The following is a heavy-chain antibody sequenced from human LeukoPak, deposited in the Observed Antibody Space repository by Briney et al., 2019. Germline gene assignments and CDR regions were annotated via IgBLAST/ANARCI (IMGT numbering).Heavy chain of an antibody. CDR2: ISGSGGST. Sequence: GGSLRLSCAASGFTFSRYGMSWVRQAPGKGLEWVSAISGSGGSTYYADSVKGRFTISRDNSKNTLYLQMNTLRADDTAVYYCAKDHGSSDWYYFDYWGQGTLVTVSS. CDR1: GFTFSRYG. CDR3: AKDHGSSDWYYFDY. V-gene: IGHV3-23*01. D-gene: IGHD6-13*01. J-gene: IGHJ4*02.